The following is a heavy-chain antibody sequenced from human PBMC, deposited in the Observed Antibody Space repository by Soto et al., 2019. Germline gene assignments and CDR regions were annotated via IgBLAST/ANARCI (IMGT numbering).Heavy chain of an antibody. Sequence: PSETLSLTCAVYGGSFSGYYWSWIRQPPGKGLEWIGEINHSGSTNYNPSLKSRVTISVDTSKNQFSMKLSSVTAADTAVYYCARNRGADIVVVPAALNWFDPWGQGTLVTVSS. V-gene: IGHV4-34*01. CDR2: INHSGST. D-gene: IGHD2-2*01. CDR1: GGSFSGYY. J-gene: IGHJ5*02. CDR3: ARNRGADIVVVPAALNWFDP.